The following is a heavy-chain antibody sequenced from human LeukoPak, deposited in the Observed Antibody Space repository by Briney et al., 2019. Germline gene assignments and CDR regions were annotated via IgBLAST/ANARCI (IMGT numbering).Heavy chain of an antibody. J-gene: IGHJ4*02. D-gene: IGHD6-19*01. Sequence: SETLSLTCAVYGGSFSGYYWSWIRQPPGKGLEWIGEINHSGSTNYNPSLKSRVTISVDTSKNQFSLKLSSVTAADTAVYYCAREGIAVAGTKGRFDYWGQGTLVTVSS. CDR3: AREGIAVAGTKGRFDY. CDR1: GGSFSGYY. CDR2: INHSGST. V-gene: IGHV4-34*01.